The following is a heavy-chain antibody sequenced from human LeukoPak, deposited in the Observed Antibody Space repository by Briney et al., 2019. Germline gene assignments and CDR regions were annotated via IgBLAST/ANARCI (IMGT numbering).Heavy chain of an antibody. J-gene: IGHJ4*02. CDR2: MYYTGIT. D-gene: IGHD2-15*01. Sequence: PSETLSLTCTVSGGSISSYYWSWIRQPAGKGLEWIGYMYYTGITNYNPSLKSRVSISVDTSKNQFSLYLMSLTAADTAVYYCVSGAGRSLGDSWGPGILVTVSA. CDR3: VSGAGRSLGDS. CDR1: GGSISSYY. V-gene: IGHV4-59*01.